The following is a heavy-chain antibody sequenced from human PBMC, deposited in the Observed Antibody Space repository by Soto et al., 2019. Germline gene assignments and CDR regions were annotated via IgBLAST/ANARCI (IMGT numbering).Heavy chain of an antibody. V-gene: IGHV1-2*04. CDR1: GYTFTGYY. J-gene: IGHJ6*02. CDR2: INPNSVGT. CDR3: ARGAYSSSWRWYYYGMDV. Sequence: GASVKVSCKASGYTFTGYYMHWVRQAPGQGLEWMGWINPNSVGTNYAQKFQGWVTMTRDTSISTAYMELSRLRSDDTAVYYCARGAYSSSWRWYYYGMDVWGQGTTVTVSS. D-gene: IGHD6-13*01.